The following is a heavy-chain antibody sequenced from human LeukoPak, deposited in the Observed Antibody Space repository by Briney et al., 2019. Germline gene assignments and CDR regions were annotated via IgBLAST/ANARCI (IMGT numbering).Heavy chain of an antibody. Sequence: SETLSLTCTVSGGSISSYYWSWIRQPPGKGLEWIGYIYYSGSTNYNPSLKSRVTISVDTSRNQFSLKLSSVTATDTAVYYCARQTYGGNSPFGYWGQGTLVTVPS. D-gene: IGHD4-23*01. CDR2: IYYSGST. J-gene: IGHJ4*02. CDR3: ARQTYGGNSPFGY. V-gene: IGHV4-59*08. CDR1: GGSISSYY.